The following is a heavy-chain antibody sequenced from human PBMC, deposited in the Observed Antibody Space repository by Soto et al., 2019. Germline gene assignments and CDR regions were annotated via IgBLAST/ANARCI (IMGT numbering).Heavy chain of an antibody. CDR1: GFTFSSYG. V-gene: IGHV3-33*01. CDR2: IWYDGSNK. CDR3: ARDMFVVERRPGVKKNNLRETKGSVFDY. D-gene: IGHD2-21*01. Sequence: GGSLRLSCAASGFTFSSYGMHWVRQAPGKGLEWVAVIWYDGSNKYYADSVKGRFTISRDNSKNTLYLQMNSLRAEDTAVYYCARDMFVVERRPGVKKNNLRETKGSVFDYWGQGTLVTVSS. J-gene: IGHJ4*02.